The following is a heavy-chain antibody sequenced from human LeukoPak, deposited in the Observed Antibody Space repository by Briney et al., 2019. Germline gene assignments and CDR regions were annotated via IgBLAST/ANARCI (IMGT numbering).Heavy chain of an antibody. J-gene: IGHJ4*02. Sequence: SETLSLTCAVSGGSFSGYYWSWIRQPPGKGLEWIGEINHSGSTNYNPSLKSRVTISVDTSKNQFSLKLSSVTAADTAVYYCARALTWQWPDFDYWGQGTLVTVSS. CDR3: ARALTWQWPDFDY. CDR1: GGSFSGYY. CDR2: INHSGST. V-gene: IGHV4-34*01. D-gene: IGHD6-19*01.